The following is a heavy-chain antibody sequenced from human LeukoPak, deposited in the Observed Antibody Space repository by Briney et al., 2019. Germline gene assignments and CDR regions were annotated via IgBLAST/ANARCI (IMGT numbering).Heavy chain of an antibody. CDR3: ARGRLYYDFWSGYSAFDY. Sequence: SETLSLTCAVYGGSFSGYYWSWIRQPPGKGLEWIGEINHSGSTNYNPSLKSRVTISVDTSKNQFSLKLSSVTAADTAVYYCARGRLYYDFWSGYSAFDYWAREPWSPSPQ. D-gene: IGHD3-3*01. J-gene: IGHJ4*02. CDR1: GGSFSGYY. CDR2: INHSGST. V-gene: IGHV4-34*01.